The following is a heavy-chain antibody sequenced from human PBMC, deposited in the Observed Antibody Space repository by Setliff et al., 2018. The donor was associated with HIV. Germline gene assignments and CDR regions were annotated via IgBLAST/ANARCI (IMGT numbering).Heavy chain of an antibody. Sequence: ASVKVSCKASGYTFRGYYIHWVRQAPGQGLEWMGWINPNNGDTKYAQKFQGWVTMTRDTSISTAYMELRRMRSDDTAVYYCAKVRDYGSGSYYNWYFDLWGRGTRVTVSS. CDR1: GYTFRGYY. D-gene: IGHD3-10*01. CDR3: AKVRDYGSGSYYNWYFDL. J-gene: IGHJ2*01. CDR2: INPNNGDT. V-gene: IGHV1-2*04.